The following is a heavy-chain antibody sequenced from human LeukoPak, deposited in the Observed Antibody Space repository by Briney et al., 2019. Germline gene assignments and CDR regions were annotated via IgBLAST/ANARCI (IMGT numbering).Heavy chain of an antibody. D-gene: IGHD2-15*01. CDR2: IYYSGST. V-gene: IGHV4-59*01. CDR3: ARGVVAATPKGDWFDP. Sequence: PSETLSLTCTVSGGSISSSYWSWIRQPPGKGLEWIGYIYYSGSTNYNPSLKSRVTISLDTSKNQFSLKLSSVTAADTAVYYCARGVVAATPKGDWFDPWGQGTLVTVSS. J-gene: IGHJ5*02. CDR1: GGSISSSY.